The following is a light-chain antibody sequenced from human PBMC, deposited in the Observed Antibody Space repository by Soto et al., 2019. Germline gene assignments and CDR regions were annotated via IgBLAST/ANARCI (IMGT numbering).Light chain of an antibody. CDR1: SSDVGGYNY. J-gene: IGLJ1*01. V-gene: IGLV2-14*03. CDR2: DVN. CDR3: CSYTTSSTYV. Sequence: QSVLTQPASVSRSPGQSIAISCTGTSSDVGGYNYVSWYQQHPGKAPKLMIYDVNNRPSGVSNRFSGSKSGNTASLTISGLQAEDEADYYCCSYTTSSTYVFGTGTKVTVL.